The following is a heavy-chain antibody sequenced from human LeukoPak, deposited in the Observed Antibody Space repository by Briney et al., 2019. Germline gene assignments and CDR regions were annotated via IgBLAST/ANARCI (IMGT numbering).Heavy chain of an antibody. D-gene: IGHD6-19*01. V-gene: IGHV4-34*01. CDR3: ARGGGGWYQDY. J-gene: IGHJ4*02. CDR2: INHSGST. CDR1: GGSFSGYY. Sequence: SETLSLTCAVYGGSFSGYYWSWIRQPPGKGLEWIGEINHSGSTNYNPSLKSRVTISVDTSKNQFSLKLSSVTAADTAVYYCARGGGGWYQDYWGQGTLVTVSS.